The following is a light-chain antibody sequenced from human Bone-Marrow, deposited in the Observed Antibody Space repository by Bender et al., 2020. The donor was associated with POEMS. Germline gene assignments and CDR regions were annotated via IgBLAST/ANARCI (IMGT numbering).Light chain of an antibody. CDR1: SSDVGAYNL. Sequence: QSALTQPASVSGSPGQSITISCTGASSDVGAYNLVSWYQQHPGKAPKLVIYDVSNRPSGISNRLSGSKSGNTASLTISGLQADDEADYYCSSYTSSSTLVVFGTGTKVTVL. V-gene: IGLV2-14*02. CDR3: SSYTSSSTLVV. J-gene: IGLJ1*01. CDR2: DVS.